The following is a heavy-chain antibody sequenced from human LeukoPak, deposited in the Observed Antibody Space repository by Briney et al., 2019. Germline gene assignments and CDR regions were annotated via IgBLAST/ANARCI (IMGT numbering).Heavy chain of an antibody. CDR3: ARDGRPLDY. CDR2: IKQDGGEK. Sequence: GGSLRLSCVDSGTTFSRYWMSWVRRAPGKGLEWVANIKQDGGEKYYVDSVKGRFTISRDNAKNSLYLQMNSLRVEDTAVYYCARDGRPLDYWGQGTPVTVSS. CDR1: GTTFSRYW. V-gene: IGHV3-7*03. J-gene: IGHJ4*02.